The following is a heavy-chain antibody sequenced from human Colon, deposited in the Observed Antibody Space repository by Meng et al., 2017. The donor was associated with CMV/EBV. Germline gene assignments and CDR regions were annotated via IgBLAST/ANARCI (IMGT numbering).Heavy chain of an antibody. CDR1: GFIFHEFS. J-gene: IGHJ5*01. V-gene: IGHV3-43*01. CDR2: SNKRDDTT. Sequence: SGFIFHEFSRNWVSQAPGKGLEWVSLSNKRDDTTLYAESVQGRFTISRDNSKNSLYLQMNSLGSEDTAFYYCAKERYGTRWISFDSWGRGTLVTVSS. CDR3: AKERYGTRWISFDS. D-gene: IGHD3-9*01.